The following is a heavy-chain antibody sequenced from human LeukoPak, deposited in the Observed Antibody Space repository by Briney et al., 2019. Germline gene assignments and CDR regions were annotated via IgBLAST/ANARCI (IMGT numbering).Heavy chain of an antibody. CDR2: ISSSSSTI. J-gene: IGHJ4*02. V-gene: IGHV3-48*01. CDR3: GKDRGELLWLDDY. D-gene: IGHD6-19*01. Sequence: GGSLRLSCAASGFIFSSYSMIWVRQAPGKGLEWLSYISSSSSTIYYADSVKGRFTISRDNSKNTLYVQMNSLRVEDTALYYGGKDRGELLWLDDYGGQGTLATVSS. CDR1: GFIFSSYS.